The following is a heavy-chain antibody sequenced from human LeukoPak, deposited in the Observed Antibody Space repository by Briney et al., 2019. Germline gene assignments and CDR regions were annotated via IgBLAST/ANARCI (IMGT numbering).Heavy chain of an antibody. Sequence: ASVTVSCKASGYTFTRYYIHWLRQAPGQGIKWMGWIDPNTGGTNFAQKFQGRITMTRDTSINTVYMELNRLRSDDTAVYYCTKNQYSGTIITPLDPFDVWGQGTMVTVSS. D-gene: IGHD3-10*01. CDR2: IDPNTGGT. CDR3: TKNQYSGTIITPLDPFDV. J-gene: IGHJ3*01. V-gene: IGHV1-2*02. CDR1: GYTFTRYY.